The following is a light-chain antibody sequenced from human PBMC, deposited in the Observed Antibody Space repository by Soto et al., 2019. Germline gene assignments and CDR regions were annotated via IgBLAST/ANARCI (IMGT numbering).Light chain of an antibody. CDR2: DAS. J-gene: IGKJ3*01. CDR3: QQRSNWLFT. CDR1: QSVSSY. Sequence: EIVLTQSPATLSLPPGERATLSCRASQSVSSYLAWYQQEPGQAPRLLIYDASNRATGIPARFSGSGSGTDFTLTISSLEPEDFAVYYCQQRSNWLFTFGPGTKVDI. V-gene: IGKV3-11*01.